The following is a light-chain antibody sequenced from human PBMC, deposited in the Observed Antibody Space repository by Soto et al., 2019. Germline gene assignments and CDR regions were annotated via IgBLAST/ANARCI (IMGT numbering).Light chain of an antibody. J-gene: IGKJ1*01. CDR2: DAS. V-gene: IGKV3-11*01. Sequence: EVVLTQFPATLSLSPGERATLFCRANESVNDYLAWYQQRPVQAPRLLIFDASNRAPGIPARFSGSGSCTDFTLTISSLEPEDFAVYYCQQRSKWPRTFGQGTKVDIK. CDR1: ESVNDY. CDR3: QQRSKWPRT.